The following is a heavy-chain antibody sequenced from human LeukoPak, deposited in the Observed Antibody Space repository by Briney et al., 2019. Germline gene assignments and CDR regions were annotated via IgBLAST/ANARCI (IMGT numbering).Heavy chain of an antibody. CDR2: VNHSGST. CDR1: GGSFSSYY. J-gene: IGHJ4*02. V-gene: IGHV4-34*01. D-gene: IGHD6-13*01. Sequence: SETLSLTCGVYGGSFSSYYWSWIRQPPGKGLEWIGEVNHSGSTNYNPSLKSRVTISIDTSKNQFSLKLNSVTAADTAVYYCASDPAAAGTYYWGQGTLVTVSS. CDR3: ASDPAAAGTYY.